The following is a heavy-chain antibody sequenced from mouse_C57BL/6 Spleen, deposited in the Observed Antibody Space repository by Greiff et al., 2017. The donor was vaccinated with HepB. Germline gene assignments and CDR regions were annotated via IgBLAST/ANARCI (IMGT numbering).Heavy chain of an antibody. J-gene: IGHJ3*01. CDR2: IYPGDGDT. Sequence: QVHVKQSGPELVKPGASVKISCKASGYAFSSSWMNWVKQRPGKGLEWIGRIYPGDGDTNYNGKFKGKATLTADKSSSTAYMQLSSLTSEDSAVYFCAKIYYDYDGVAYWGQGTLVTVSA. CDR3: AKIYYDYDGVAY. CDR1: GYAFSSSW. D-gene: IGHD2-4*01. V-gene: IGHV1-82*01.